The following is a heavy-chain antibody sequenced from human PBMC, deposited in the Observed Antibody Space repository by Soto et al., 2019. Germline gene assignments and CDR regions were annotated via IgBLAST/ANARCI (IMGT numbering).Heavy chain of an antibody. CDR2: IYYSGST. Sequence: SETLSLTCTVSGGSVSSGSYYWSWIRQPPGKGLEWIGYIYYSGSTNYNPSLKSRVTISVDTSKNQFSLKLSSVTAADTAVYYCARIQGDSSSSPWGQGTLVSVSS. J-gene: IGHJ5*02. D-gene: IGHD6-6*01. V-gene: IGHV4-61*01. CDR1: GGSVSSGSYY. CDR3: ARIQGDSSSSP.